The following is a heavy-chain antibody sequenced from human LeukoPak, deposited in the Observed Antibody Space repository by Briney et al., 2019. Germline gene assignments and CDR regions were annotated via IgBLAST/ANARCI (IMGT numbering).Heavy chain of an antibody. D-gene: IGHD6-19*01. Sequence: GGSLRLSCAASGFTFSSYAMHWVRQAPGKGLEWVSSISGSGSYIYDADAVKGRFTISRDNAKNSLHLQMNSLRAEDTAVYYCARDAVSSDRIDHWGQGTLVTVSS. CDR1: GFTFSSYA. V-gene: IGHV3-21*01. CDR2: ISGSGSYI. CDR3: ARDAVSSDRIDH. J-gene: IGHJ4*02.